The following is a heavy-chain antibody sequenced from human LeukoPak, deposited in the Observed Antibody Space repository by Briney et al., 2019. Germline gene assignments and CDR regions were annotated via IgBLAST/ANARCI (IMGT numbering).Heavy chain of an antibody. Sequence: GSSVTVSCKASGGTFSSYAISWVRQAPGQGLEWMGGIIPIFGTANYAQKFQGRVTITADESTSTAYMELSSLRSEDTAVYYCARGRSSGYYYALGYWGQGTLVTVSS. CDR1: GGTFSSYA. CDR3: ARGRSSGYYYALGY. V-gene: IGHV1-69*01. D-gene: IGHD3-22*01. CDR2: IIPIFGTA. J-gene: IGHJ4*02.